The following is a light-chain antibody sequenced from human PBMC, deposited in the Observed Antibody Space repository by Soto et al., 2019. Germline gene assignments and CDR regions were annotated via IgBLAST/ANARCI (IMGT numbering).Light chain of an antibody. CDR1: QSISTY. Sequence: ELVLTQSPATLSLSPGEGATLSCRASQSISTYLAWYQHKPGQAPRLLIFDASHRATGIPARFTGSGSGTDFTLTISSLEPEDFAVYYCQQRSDWAWTFGQGTKVEIK. CDR2: DAS. CDR3: QQRSDWAWT. V-gene: IGKV3-11*01. J-gene: IGKJ1*01.